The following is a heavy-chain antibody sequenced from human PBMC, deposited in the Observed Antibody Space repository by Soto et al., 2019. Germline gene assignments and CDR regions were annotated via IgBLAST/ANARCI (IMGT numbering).Heavy chain of an antibody. D-gene: IGHD4-17*01. CDR3: ARDGEYGDYDENYYYYMDV. CDR1: GGSISSYY. CDR2: IYYNGST. Sequence: LSLTCTVSGGSISSYYWSWIRQPPGKGLEWIGYIYYNGSTNYNPSLKSRVTISVDTSKNQFSLKLSSVTAADTAVYYCARDGEYGDYDENYYYYMDVWGKGTTVTVSS. J-gene: IGHJ6*03. V-gene: IGHV4-59*01.